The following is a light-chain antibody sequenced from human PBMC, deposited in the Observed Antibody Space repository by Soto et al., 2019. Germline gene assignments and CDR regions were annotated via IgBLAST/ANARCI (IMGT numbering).Light chain of an antibody. J-gene: IGKJ4*01. CDR3: QQYNSFPVT. Sequence: DIQMTQSPTTLSASVGDRLTITCRASQSISSWLAWYQQKPGKAPKVLIYKASSLQSGVPSRCSGSGSGTEFTLTISSLQPDDFATYYCQQYNSFPVTFGGGTKVEIK. CDR2: KAS. CDR1: QSISSW. V-gene: IGKV1-5*03.